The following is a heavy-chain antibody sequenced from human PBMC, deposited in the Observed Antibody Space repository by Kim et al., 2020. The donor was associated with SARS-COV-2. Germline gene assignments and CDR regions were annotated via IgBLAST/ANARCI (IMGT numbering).Heavy chain of an antibody. D-gene: IGHD2-15*01. J-gene: IGHJ4*02. V-gene: IGHV3-48*02. CDR1: GFSFSSSS. CDR2: ISSSGSSI. CDR3: ARRYCSGDRCYSEPFDY. Sequence: GGSLRLSCAASGFSFSSSSMNWVRQAPGTGLEWVSYISSSGSSIYYADSVKGRFTISRDNAKNSLYLQMNSLRDEDTAVYYCARRYCSGDRCYSEPFDYWGQGTLVTVSS.